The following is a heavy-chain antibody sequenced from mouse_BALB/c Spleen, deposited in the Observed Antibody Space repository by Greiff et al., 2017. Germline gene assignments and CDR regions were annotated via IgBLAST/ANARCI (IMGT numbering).Heavy chain of an antibody. CDR1: GYSFTDYI. J-gene: IGHJ3*01. CDR3: ARQRGNYPFAY. Sequence: EVQLQQTGPELVKPGASVKISCKASGYSFTDYIMLWVKQSHGKSLEWIGNINPYYGSTSYNLKFKGKATLTVDKSSSTAYMQLNSLTSEDSAVYYCARQRGNYPFAYWGQGTLVTVSA. CDR2: INPYYGST. V-gene: IGHV1-39*01. D-gene: IGHD2-1*01.